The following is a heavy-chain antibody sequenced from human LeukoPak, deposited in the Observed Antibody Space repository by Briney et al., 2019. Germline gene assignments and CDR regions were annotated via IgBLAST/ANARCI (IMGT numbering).Heavy chain of an antibody. CDR1: GFIFSSYW. D-gene: IGHD6-13*01. V-gene: IGHV3-74*01. CDR3: ARDQGGSSSWHAFDI. Sequence: GGSLRLSCAASGFIFSSYWMHWVRQAPGRGLVWVSRINSDGSTTTYADSVKGRFTISRDNAKNTLYLQMNSLRAEDTAVYYCARDQGGSSSWHAFDIWGQGTMVTVSS. J-gene: IGHJ3*02. CDR2: INSDGSTT.